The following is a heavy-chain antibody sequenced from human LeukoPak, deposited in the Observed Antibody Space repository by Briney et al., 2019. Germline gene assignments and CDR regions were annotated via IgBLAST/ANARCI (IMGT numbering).Heavy chain of an antibody. CDR3: ARAPPGYCSGGSCYEAWFDP. J-gene: IGHJ5*02. Sequence: KPSETLSLTCTVSGGSISSGSYYWSWIRQPAGKGLEWIGRIYTSGSTNYNPSLKSRVTISVDTSKNQFSLKLSSVTAADTAVYYCARAPPGYCSGGSCYEAWFDPWGQGTLVTVSS. V-gene: IGHV4-61*02. CDR2: IYTSGST. CDR1: GGSISSGSYY. D-gene: IGHD2-15*01.